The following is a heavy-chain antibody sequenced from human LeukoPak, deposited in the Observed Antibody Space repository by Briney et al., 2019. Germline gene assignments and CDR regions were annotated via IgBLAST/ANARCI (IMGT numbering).Heavy chain of an antibody. V-gene: IGHV4-38-2*02. D-gene: IGHD6-13*01. CDR3: ARAGSPIAAAGTFDY. Sequence: SETLSLTCTVSGYSISSGYYWGWIRQPPGKGLKWIGNIYHSGSTYYNPSLKSRVTISVDTSQNQFSLKLSSVTAADTAVYYCARAGSPIAAAGTFDYWGQGTLVTVSS. CDR2: IYHSGST. CDR1: GYSISSGYY. J-gene: IGHJ4*02.